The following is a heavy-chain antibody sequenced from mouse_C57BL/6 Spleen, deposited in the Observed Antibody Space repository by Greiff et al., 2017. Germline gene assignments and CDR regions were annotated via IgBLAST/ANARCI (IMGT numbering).Heavy chain of an antibody. CDR3: TTAGRDPLAY. J-gene: IGHJ3*01. CDR2: IDPENGDT. CDR1: GFNIKDDY. Sequence: VQLQQSGAELVRPGASVKLSCTASGFNIKDDYMHWVKQRPEQGLEWSGWIDPENGDTEYASKFQGKATITADTSSNTAYLQLSSLTSEDTAVYYCTTAGRDPLAYWGQGTLVTVSA. V-gene: IGHV14-4*01. D-gene: IGHD3-3*01.